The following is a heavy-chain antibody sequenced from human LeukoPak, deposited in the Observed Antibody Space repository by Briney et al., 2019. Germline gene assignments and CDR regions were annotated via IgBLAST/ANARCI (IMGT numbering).Heavy chain of an antibody. Sequence: SETLSLTCTVSDGSISAYYWSWIRQPPGKGLEWIGFMYYSGETDYNPSLKSRVTISVDTSRTQLSLKMYSVTAADTAVYYCARGAARMVEIATIISFEYWGQGTLVTVSS. V-gene: IGHV4-59*01. CDR3: ARGAARMVEIATIISFEY. CDR1: DGSISAYY. D-gene: IGHD5-24*01. J-gene: IGHJ4*02. CDR2: MYYSGET.